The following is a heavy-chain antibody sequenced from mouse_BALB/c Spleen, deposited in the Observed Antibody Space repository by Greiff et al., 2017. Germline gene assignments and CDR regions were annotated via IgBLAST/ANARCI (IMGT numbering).Heavy chain of an antibody. D-gene: IGHD1-1*01. CDR1: GYTFTSYT. J-gene: IGHJ2*01. Sequence: VKLQESAAELARPGASVKMSCKASGYTFTSYTMHWVKQRPGQGLEWIGYINPSSGYTEYNQKFKDKTTLTADKSSSTAYMQLSSLTSEDSAVYYCAKERTVVADDWGQGTTLTVSS. CDR3: AKERTVVADD. V-gene: IGHV1-4*02. CDR2: INPSSGYT.